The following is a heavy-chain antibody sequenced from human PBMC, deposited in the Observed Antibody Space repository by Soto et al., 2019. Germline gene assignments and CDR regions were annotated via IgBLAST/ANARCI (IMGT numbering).Heavy chain of an antibody. CDR3: ARDRDYY. Sequence: QVQLVESGGGVVQPGRSLRLSCAASGFTFSSYAMHWVRQAPGKGLEWVAVISYDGSNKYYADSVKGRFTISRDNSKNPLYLEMNSLRAEDTAVYYCARDRDYYWGQGSLVTVSS. J-gene: IGHJ4*02. CDR1: GFTFSSYA. V-gene: IGHV3-30-3*01. CDR2: ISYDGSNK.